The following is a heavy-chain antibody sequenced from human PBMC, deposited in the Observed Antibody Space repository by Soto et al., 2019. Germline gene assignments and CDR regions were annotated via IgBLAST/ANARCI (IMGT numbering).Heavy chain of an antibody. Sequence: EVQVVESGGASVQPGGSLRLSCAASGFTFTSYWMHWVSQAPGKGLLWMSRIKGDETTSSYADSVKGRFTISRDNAKNTVYLQMNSLRAEDTAVYYCARGAFGSYYVDYWGQGTLVTVSS. J-gene: IGHJ4*02. D-gene: IGHD3-10*01. CDR1: GFTFTSYW. CDR3: ARGAFGSYYVDY. V-gene: IGHV3-74*01. CDR2: IKGDETTS.